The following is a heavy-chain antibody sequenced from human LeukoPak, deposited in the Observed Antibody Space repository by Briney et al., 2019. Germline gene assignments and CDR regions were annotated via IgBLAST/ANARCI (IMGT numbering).Heavy chain of an antibody. V-gene: IGHV3-74*01. Sequence: GGSLRLSCAASGFTFSSYWMHWVRQAPGKGLVWVSRINSDGSTTSYADSVKGRFTISRDNAKNTLYLQMNSLRDEDTAVYYCARDAFGVDKSPFWGQGTLVTVSS. D-gene: IGHD3-3*01. CDR1: GFTFSSYW. CDR3: ARDAFGVDKSPF. J-gene: IGHJ4*02. CDR2: INSDGSTT.